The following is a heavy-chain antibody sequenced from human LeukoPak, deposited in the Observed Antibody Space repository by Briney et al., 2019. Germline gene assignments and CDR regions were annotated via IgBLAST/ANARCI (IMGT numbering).Heavy chain of an antibody. Sequence: PSETLSLTCTVSGGSISSYYWSWIRQPPGKGLEWIGCVYYSGSTNYNPSLKSRVTISVDTSESQFSLKLSSVTAADTAVYYCARSGGYSYGSYYYYMDVWGKGTTVTVSS. CDR1: GGSISSYY. V-gene: IGHV4-59*01. J-gene: IGHJ6*03. D-gene: IGHD5-18*01. CDR2: VYYSGST. CDR3: ARSGGYSYGSYYYYMDV.